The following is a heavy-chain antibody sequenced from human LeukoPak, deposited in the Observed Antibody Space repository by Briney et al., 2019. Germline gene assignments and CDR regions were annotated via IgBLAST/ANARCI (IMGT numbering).Heavy chain of an antibody. Sequence: ASVKVSCKASGYTFTDYYIHWVLQDPGQGLEWMGWISTNSGGTNYAQKFQGRVTMTRDTSISTAYMELSRLRSDDTAVYYCASTIAVADPFDYWGQGTLVTVSS. CDR3: ASTIAVADPFDY. D-gene: IGHD6-19*01. J-gene: IGHJ4*02. CDR2: ISTNSGGT. V-gene: IGHV1-2*02. CDR1: GYTFTDYY.